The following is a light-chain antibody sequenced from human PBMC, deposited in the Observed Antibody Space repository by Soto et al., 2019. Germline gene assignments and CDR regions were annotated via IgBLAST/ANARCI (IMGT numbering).Light chain of an antibody. Sequence: DIQMTQSPSTLSASVGDRVTITCRASQSFSTWLAWYQQKPGKAPNLLIYETSILESRVPLQFRGSVSKTAFSLTITSLQPDDFATYYCQQYTSIPPTFGGGTKVEMK. J-gene: IGKJ4*01. V-gene: IGKV1-5*03. CDR3: QQYTSIPPT. CDR1: QSFSTW. CDR2: ETS.